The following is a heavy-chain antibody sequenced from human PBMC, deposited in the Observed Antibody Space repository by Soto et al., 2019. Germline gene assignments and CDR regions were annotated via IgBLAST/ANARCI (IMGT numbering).Heavy chain of an antibody. V-gene: IGHV4-59*08. D-gene: IGHD6-6*01. CDR3: GRHKLDCMGASIAAPIYS. CDR2: ISYNGIS. J-gene: IGHJ4*02. Sequence: SETLSLTCTVSSGSMNSDYWTWIRQSPGKGLEWIGYISYNGISKHNPSLSSRVTISLHRSANQFSLRLNSVTAADTAIYYCGRHKLDCMGASIAAPIYSWGLGSLVTVAS. CDR1: SGSMNSDY.